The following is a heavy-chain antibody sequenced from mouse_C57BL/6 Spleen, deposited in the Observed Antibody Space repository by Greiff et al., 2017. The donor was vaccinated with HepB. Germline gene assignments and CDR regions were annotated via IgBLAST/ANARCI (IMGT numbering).Heavy chain of an antibody. Sequence: VQLQQSGAELVKPGASVKISCKASGYAFSSYWMNWVKQRPGKGLEWIGQIYPGDGDTNYNGKFKGKATLTADKSSSTAYMQLSSLTSEDSAVYFCARSNYSNPFGYWGQGTTLTVSS. CDR3: ARSNYSNPFGY. V-gene: IGHV1-80*01. J-gene: IGHJ2*01. CDR1: GYAFSSYW. D-gene: IGHD2-5*01. CDR2: IYPGDGDT.